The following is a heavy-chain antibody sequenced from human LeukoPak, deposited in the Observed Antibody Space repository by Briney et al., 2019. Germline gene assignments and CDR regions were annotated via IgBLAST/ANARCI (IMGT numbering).Heavy chain of an antibody. CDR1: GFTFSSYW. CDR2: IKQDGSEK. Sequence: PGGSLRLSCAASGFTFSSYWMSWVRQAPGKGLEWVANIKQDGSEKYYVDSVKGRFTISRDNSKNTLYLQMNSLRAEDTAVNYCAKGDSTSCCRGEVSWGQGTLVTVSS. J-gene: IGHJ5*02. V-gene: IGHV3-7*03. CDR3: AKGDSTSCCRGEVS. D-gene: IGHD2-2*01.